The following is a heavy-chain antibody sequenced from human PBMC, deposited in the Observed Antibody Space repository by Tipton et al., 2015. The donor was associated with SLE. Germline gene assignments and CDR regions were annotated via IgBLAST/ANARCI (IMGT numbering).Heavy chain of an antibody. CDR3: ARALDSSGWYWSYFDY. CDR2: IYYSGST. V-gene: IGHV4-59*01. D-gene: IGHD6-19*01. Sequence: LRLSCTVSGGSISSYYWSWIRQPPGKGLEWIGYIYYSGSTNYNPSLKSRVTISVDTSKNQFSLKLSSVTAADTAVYYCARALDSSGWYWSYFDYWGQGTLVTVSS. J-gene: IGHJ4*02. CDR1: GGSISSYY.